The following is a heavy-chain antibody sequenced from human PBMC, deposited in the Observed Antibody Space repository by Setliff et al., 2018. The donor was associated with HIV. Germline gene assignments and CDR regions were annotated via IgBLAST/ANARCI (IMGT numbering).Heavy chain of an antibody. Sequence: SETLPLTCSVSGVSITTDGYYWSWIRHYPGKGLEWIGYMYHSGSTYYNASLASRLIMSLDPSKNQFSLKLNSMTAADTAMYYCAGGRYFRDIRDSRFDFCGQGMLVTVSS. D-gene: IGHD3-9*01. CDR1: GVSITTDGYY. J-gene: IGHJ4*02. CDR3: AGGRYFRDIRDSRFDF. V-gene: IGHV4-31*03. CDR2: MYHSGST.